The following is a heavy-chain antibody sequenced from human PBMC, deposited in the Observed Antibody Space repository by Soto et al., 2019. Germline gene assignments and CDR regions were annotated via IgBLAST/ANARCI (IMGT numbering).Heavy chain of an antibody. J-gene: IGHJ3*02. V-gene: IGHV4-59*08. CDR3: ARDIGWVGESSISAFDI. D-gene: IGHD3-10*01. CDR2: IYYSGST. CDR1: GGSISSYY. Sequence: QVQLQESGPGLVKPSETLSLTCTVSGGSISSYYWSWIRQPPGKGLEWIGYIYYSGSTNYNPSLKSRVTISVDTSKNQFSLKLSSVTAADTAVYYCARDIGWVGESSISAFDIWGQGTMVTVSS.